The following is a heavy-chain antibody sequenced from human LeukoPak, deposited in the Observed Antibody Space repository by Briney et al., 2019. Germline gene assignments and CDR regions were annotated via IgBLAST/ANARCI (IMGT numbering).Heavy chain of an antibody. J-gene: IGHJ4*02. CDR2: INSGESNT. D-gene: IGHD3-10*01. Sequence: GALRLSSAASGFTFTSYWMHWVRPAPGKGLLWVSRINSGESNTNYADSVKGRFTISRDNAKNTLYLQMNSLRDEDTAVYYCSRGAGDGSGNYMIDYWGQGTLVTVSS. CDR3: SRGAGDGSGNYMIDY. CDR1: GFTFTSYW. V-gene: IGHV3-74*01.